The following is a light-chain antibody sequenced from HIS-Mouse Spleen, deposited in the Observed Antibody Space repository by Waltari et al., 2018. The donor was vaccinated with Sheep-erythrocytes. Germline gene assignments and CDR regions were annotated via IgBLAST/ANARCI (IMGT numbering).Light chain of an antibody. Sequence: SYELTQPPSVSVSPGQTARITCSGDALPKKYAYWYQQKSGQAPLLALYEDSKRPSGIPEGVSGSSSGTMATLTISGAQVEDDADYYCYSTDSSGNHWVFGGGTKLTVL. V-gene: IGLV3-10*01. CDR1: ALPKKY. CDR3: YSTDSSGNHWV. CDR2: EDS. J-gene: IGLJ3*02.